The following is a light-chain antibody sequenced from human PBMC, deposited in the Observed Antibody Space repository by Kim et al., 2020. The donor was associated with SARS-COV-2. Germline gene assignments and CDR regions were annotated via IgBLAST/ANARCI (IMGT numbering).Light chain of an antibody. Sequence: QRVTFACAGSSSNIGAGYGVHWYQQIAGTAPKLLISDSPNRPSGVPDRFSGSISGTSASLVITGLQVDDEADYYCQSFDNSLSGVVFGGGTKVTVL. CDR2: DSP. J-gene: IGLJ2*01. CDR1: SSNIGAGYG. CDR3: QSFDNSLSGVV. V-gene: IGLV1-40*01.